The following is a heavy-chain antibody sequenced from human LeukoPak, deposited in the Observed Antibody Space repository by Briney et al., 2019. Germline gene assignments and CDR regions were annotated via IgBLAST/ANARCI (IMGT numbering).Heavy chain of an antibody. CDR1: GDSFSGDNY. CDR2: IYRSGAT. V-gene: IGHV4-4*02. J-gene: IGHJ4*02. CDR3: ARNSGYSDLNY. Sequence: SETLSLTCAVSGDSFSGDNYWTWVRQPPGKGLEWIGEIYRSGATNYNPSLKSRVTVSQDKSKNQFSLKLNSVTAADTAIYYCARNSGYSDLNYWGQGVLVTVSS. D-gene: IGHD3-22*01.